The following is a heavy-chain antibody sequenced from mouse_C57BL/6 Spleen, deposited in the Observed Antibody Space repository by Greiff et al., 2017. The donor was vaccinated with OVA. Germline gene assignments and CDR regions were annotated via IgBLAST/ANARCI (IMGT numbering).Heavy chain of an antibody. CDR2: IYPYNGVS. D-gene: IGHD4-1*01. J-gene: IGHJ3*01. Sequence: EVKLMESGPELVKPGASVKISCKASGYSFTGYYMHWVKQSHGNILDWIGYIYPYNGVSSYNQKFKGKATLTVDKSSSTAYMELRSLTSEDSAVYYCARGLGRAWFAYWGQGTLVTVSA. V-gene: IGHV1-31*01. CDR1: GYSFTGYY. CDR3: ARGLGRAWFAY.